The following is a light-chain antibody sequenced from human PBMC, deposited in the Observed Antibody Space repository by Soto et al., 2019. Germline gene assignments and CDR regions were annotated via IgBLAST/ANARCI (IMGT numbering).Light chain of an antibody. CDR3: QQYGSSPIT. CDR1: ADVSSSY. V-gene: IGKV3D-20*01. CDR2: DAS. J-gene: IGKJ5*01. Sequence: EIVLTQSPATLSFSPGERATLSCGASADVSSSYVAWYQQKSGLAPRLLIHDASSRATGIPDRFSGSKSGTDFTLTIRRLEPEDAGVYYCQQYGSSPITCGQGTRLDLK.